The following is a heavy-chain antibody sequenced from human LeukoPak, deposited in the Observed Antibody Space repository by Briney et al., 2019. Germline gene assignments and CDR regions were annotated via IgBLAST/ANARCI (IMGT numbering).Heavy chain of an antibody. V-gene: IGHV3-23*01. D-gene: IGHD2-2*01. Sequence: PGGSLRFSCAASGFTFSSYAMSWVRQAPGKGLEWVSAISGRGGSTYYADSVKGRFTISRDDSKNTLYLQMNSLRAEDTAVYYCAKSRYCSSTSCYRGWFDPWGQGTLVTVSS. CDR1: GFTFSSYA. J-gene: IGHJ5*02. CDR2: ISGRGGST. CDR3: AKSRYCSSTSCYRGWFDP.